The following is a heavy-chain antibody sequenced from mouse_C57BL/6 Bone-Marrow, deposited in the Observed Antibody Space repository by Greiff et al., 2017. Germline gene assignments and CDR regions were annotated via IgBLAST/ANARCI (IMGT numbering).Heavy chain of an antibody. V-gene: IGHV14-2*01. CDR1: GFNIKDYY. D-gene: IGHD4-1*01. CDR3: ATPNCGRSDDYWYFDV. J-gene: IGHJ1*03. Sequence: EVQLQQSGAELVKPGASVKLSCTASGFNIKDYYMHWVKQRTEQGLEWIGRIDPEDGETKYAPKFQGKATITADTSSNTAYLQLSSLTSEDTAVYYSATPNCGRSDDYWYFDVWGTGTTVTVSS. CDR2: IDPEDGET.